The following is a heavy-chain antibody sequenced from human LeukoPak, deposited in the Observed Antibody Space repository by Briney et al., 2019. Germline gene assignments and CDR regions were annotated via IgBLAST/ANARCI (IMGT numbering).Heavy chain of an antibody. V-gene: IGHV4-59*01. J-gene: IGHJ4*02. CDR2: IYSSGST. CDR3: ARRDYYDLYYFDK. CDR1: GGSISSSY. Sequence: PSETLSLTCTVSGGSISSSYWSWIRQPPRNGLEWLGCIYSSGSTNYGPSLKSRVTISVDTSKNQFSLKLSSVPGADPAVYYCARRDYYDLYYFDKWGQGTLVTVS. D-gene: IGHD3-22*01.